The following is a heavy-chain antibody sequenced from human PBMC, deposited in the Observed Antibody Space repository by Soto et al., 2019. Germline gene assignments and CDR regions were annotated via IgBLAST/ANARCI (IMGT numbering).Heavy chain of an antibody. CDR1: GDSISNLDYF. Sequence: SETLSLTCSVSGDSISNLDYFWAWIRQPPGQALEYIGYIYKSATTYYNPSFESRVAISVDTSKSQFSLNVTSVTAADTAVYFCARGRYCLTGRCFPNWFDSWGQGALATVSS. CDR3: ARGRYCLTGRCFPNWFDS. CDR2: IYKSATT. D-gene: IGHD7-27*01. J-gene: IGHJ5*01. V-gene: IGHV4-30-4*01.